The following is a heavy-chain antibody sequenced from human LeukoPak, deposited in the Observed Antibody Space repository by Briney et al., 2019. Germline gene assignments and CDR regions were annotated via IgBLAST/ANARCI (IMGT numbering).Heavy chain of an antibody. D-gene: IGHD3-3*01. J-gene: IGHJ4*02. Sequence: GGSLRLSCAASGFTFSSYSMNWVRQAPGKGLEWVSYISSSSSTIYYADSVKGRFTTSRDNAKNSLYLQMNSLRAEDTAVYYCARWGSGFLERSGHFDYWGQGTLVTVSS. CDR2: ISSSSSTI. CDR3: ARWGSGFLERSGHFDY. V-gene: IGHV3-48*01. CDR1: GFTFSSYS.